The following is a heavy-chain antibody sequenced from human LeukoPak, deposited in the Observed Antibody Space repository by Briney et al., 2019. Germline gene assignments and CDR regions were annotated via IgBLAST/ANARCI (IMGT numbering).Heavy chain of an antibody. D-gene: IGHD2-2*01. CDR3: ARDQGYCSSTSGFYSSSSSKVFFDI. Sequence: SVKVSCKASGGTFSIYAIGWVRQAPGQGLEWMGGIIPIFGTANYAQKFQGRVTITADESTSTAYMELSSLRSEDTAACYCARDQGYCSSTSGFYSSSSSKVFFDIWGQGTMVTVSS. J-gene: IGHJ3*02. CDR1: GGTFSIYA. CDR2: IIPIFGTA. V-gene: IGHV1-69*01.